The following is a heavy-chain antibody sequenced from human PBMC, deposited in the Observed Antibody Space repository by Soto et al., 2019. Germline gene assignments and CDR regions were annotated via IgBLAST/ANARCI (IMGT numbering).Heavy chain of an antibody. V-gene: IGHV3-23*01. Sequence: GGSLRLSCAASGFTCSSYAMSWVRQAPGKGLEWVSAISGSGGSTYYADSVKGRFTISRDNSKNTLYLQMNSLRAEDTAVYYCANGALGYCSGGSCYDDDAFDIWGQGTMVTVSS. CDR1: GFTCSSYA. CDR2: ISGSGGST. J-gene: IGHJ3*02. CDR3: ANGALGYCSGGSCYDDDAFDI. D-gene: IGHD2-15*01.